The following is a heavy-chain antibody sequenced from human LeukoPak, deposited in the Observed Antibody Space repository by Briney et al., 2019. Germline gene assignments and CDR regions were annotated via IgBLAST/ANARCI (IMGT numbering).Heavy chain of an antibody. Sequence: GGSLRLSCAASGFTFDDYGMSWVRQAPGKGLEWVSGTNWNGGSTGYVDYVKGRFTISRDNAKKSLYLQMNSLRVEDTALYYCARETPPGWGRTGDFDYWGQGTLVTVSS. CDR3: ARETPPGWGRTGDFDY. J-gene: IGHJ4*02. CDR2: TNWNGGST. CDR1: GFTFDDYG. V-gene: IGHV3-20*04. D-gene: IGHD3-10*01.